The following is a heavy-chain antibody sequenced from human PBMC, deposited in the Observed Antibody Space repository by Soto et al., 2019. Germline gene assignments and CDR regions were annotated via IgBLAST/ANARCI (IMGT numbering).Heavy chain of an antibody. CDR3: ARQRGPRGGYYYGMDV. CDR2: IYPGDSDT. CDR1: GYSFTSYW. Sequence: GESLKISCKGSGYSFTSYWIGWVRQMPGKGLEWMGIIYPGDSDTRYSPSFQGQVTISADKSISTAYLQWSSLKASDTAMYYCARQRGPRGGYYYGMDVWGQGTTVTVSS. J-gene: IGHJ6*02. V-gene: IGHV5-51*01. D-gene: IGHD3-10*01.